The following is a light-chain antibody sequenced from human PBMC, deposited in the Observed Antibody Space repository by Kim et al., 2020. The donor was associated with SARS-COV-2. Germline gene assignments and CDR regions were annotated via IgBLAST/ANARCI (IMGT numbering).Light chain of an antibody. V-gene: IGKV3-11*01. Sequence: SPGERATLSFRASQSLSSFLAWYQQKPGQAPRLLIYDASNRATGIPARFSGSGSGTDFTLTISSLEPEDFAVYYCQQRTNWPPWTFGQGTKVDIK. CDR3: QQRTNWPPWT. CDR2: DAS. J-gene: IGKJ1*01. CDR1: QSLSSF.